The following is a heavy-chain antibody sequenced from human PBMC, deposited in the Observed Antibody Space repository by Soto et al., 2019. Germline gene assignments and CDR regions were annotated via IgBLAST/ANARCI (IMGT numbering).Heavy chain of an antibody. J-gene: IGHJ6*02. D-gene: IGHD3-9*01. V-gene: IGHV4-39*01. CDR1: GGSISSSSYY. CDR3: ASPEVTGYYYNGMDV. Sequence: QLQLQESGPGLVKPSETLSLTCTVSGGSISSSSYYWGWIRQPPGKGLEWIGSIYYSGSTYYNPSLKSRVTISVDTSKNQFSLKLSSVTAADTAVYYCASPEVTGYYYNGMDVWGQGTTVTVSS. CDR2: IYYSGST.